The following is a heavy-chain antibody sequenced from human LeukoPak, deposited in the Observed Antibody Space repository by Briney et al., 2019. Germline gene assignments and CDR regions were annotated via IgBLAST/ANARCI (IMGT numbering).Heavy chain of an antibody. D-gene: IGHD1-1*01. Sequence: GGSLRLSCEASGFIFSSYGMHWVRQAPGKGLEWVAVIWYDGSNKYYADSVKGRFTISRDNSKNTLYLQMNSLRAEDTAVYYCARGRDDERSFDYWGQGTLVTVSS. CDR1: GFIFSSYG. CDR2: IWYDGSNK. J-gene: IGHJ4*02. CDR3: ARGRDDERSFDY. V-gene: IGHV3-33*01.